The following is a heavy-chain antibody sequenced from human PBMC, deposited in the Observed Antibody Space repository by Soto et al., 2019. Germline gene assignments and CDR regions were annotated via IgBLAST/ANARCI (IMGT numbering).Heavy chain of an antibody. Sequence: QVQLVESGGGVVQPGRSLRLSCAASGFTFSSYGMHWVRQAPGKGLEWVAVISYDGSNKYYADSVKGRFTISRDNSKNTLYLQMNSLRAEDTAVYYCAKERAVAGDVVDYWGQGTLLTVSS. V-gene: IGHV3-30*18. CDR3: AKERAVAGDVVDY. CDR2: ISYDGSNK. CDR1: GFTFSSYG. J-gene: IGHJ4*02. D-gene: IGHD6-19*01.